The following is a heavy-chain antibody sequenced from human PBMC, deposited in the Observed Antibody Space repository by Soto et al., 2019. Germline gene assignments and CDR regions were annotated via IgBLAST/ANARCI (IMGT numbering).Heavy chain of an antibody. V-gene: IGHV4-39*01. CDR3: ARHTPAISISDH. CDR2: IYYSGST. Sequence: PSETLSLTCTVSCGSISSSSYYWGWIRQPPGKGLEWIGSIYYSGSTYYNPSLKSRVTISVDTSKNQFSLKLSSVTAADMAVYYCARHTPAISISDHWGQGTLVTVSS. J-gene: IGHJ4*02. D-gene: IGHD2-15*01. CDR1: CGSISSSSYY.